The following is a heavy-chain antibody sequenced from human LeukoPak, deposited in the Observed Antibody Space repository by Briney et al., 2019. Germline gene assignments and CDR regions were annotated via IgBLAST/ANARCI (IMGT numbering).Heavy chain of an antibody. CDR1: RFTFSNYG. J-gene: IGHJ4*02. Sequence: GGSLRLSCAASRFTFSNYGVNWVRQAPGKGLVCVARIKSDGTYRDYGDSVRGRFTISRDNAKDTLYLQMNSLRAEDTAVYYCARDDPTLFWSGSPFYWGQGTLVTVSS. CDR3: ARDDPTLFWSGSPFY. CDR2: IKSDGTYR. V-gene: IGHV3-74*01. D-gene: IGHD3-3*01.